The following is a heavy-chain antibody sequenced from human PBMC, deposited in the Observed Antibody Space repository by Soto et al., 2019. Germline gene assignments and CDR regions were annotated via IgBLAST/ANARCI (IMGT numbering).Heavy chain of an antibody. Sequence: TLSLTCAVSGGSISSGGYSWSWIRQPPGKGLEWIGYIYHSGTTYYNPSLKSRVTISVDRSKNQFSLKLSSVTAADTAVYYCARAHYGDYGYGMDVWGQGTTVTLSS. CDR2: IYHSGTT. CDR1: GGSISSGGYS. J-gene: IGHJ6*02. CDR3: ARAHYGDYGYGMDV. D-gene: IGHD4-17*01. V-gene: IGHV4-30-2*01.